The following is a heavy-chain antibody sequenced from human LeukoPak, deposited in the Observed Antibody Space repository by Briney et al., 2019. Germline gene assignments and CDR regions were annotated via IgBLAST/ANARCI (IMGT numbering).Heavy chain of an antibody. CDR2: INPNSGGT. J-gene: IGHJ4*02. CDR3: AKDGSGSYYDSLGYFDY. Sequence: ASVKVSCKASGYTFTGYYMHWVRQAPGQGLEWMGWINPNSGGTNYAQKFQDRVTMTRDTSTSTVYMELSSLRSEDTAVYYCAKDGSGSYYDSLGYFDYWGQGTLVTVSS. CDR1: GYTFTGYY. V-gene: IGHV1-2*02. D-gene: IGHD3-10*01.